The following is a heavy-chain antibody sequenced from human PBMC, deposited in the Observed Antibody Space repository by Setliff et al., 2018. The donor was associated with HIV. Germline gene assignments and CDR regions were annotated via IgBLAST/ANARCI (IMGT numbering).Heavy chain of an antibody. J-gene: IGHJ5*02. V-gene: IGHV1-2*02. CDR1: GYTFTDFY. CDR3: ARAASRNAWDIVVVPAARGGYNWFDP. D-gene: IGHD2-2*01. Sequence: ASVKVSCKASGYTFTDFYMHWVRQAPGQGLEWVALINPSGGDTTYARKLEDRVTMTRDTSISTAYMELSRLRSDDTAVYYCARAASRNAWDIVVVPAARGGYNWFDPWGQGTLVTVSS. CDR2: INPSGGDT.